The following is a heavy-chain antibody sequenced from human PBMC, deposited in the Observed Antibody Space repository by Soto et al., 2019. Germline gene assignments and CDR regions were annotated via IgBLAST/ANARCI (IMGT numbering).Heavy chain of an antibody. CDR2: IIPIFGTA. V-gene: IGHV1-69*12. D-gene: IGHD3-22*01. CDR3: ASHYDSSSYYYYYGMDV. J-gene: IGHJ6*02. CDR1: GGTFSSYA. Sequence: QVQLVQSGAEVKKPGSSVKVSCKASGGTFSSYAISWVRQAPGQGLEWMGGIIPIFGTADYAQKFQGRVTTPAGESARPAYMELSGLRSEDPAVYYCASHYDSSSYYYYYGMDVWGQGTTVTVSS.